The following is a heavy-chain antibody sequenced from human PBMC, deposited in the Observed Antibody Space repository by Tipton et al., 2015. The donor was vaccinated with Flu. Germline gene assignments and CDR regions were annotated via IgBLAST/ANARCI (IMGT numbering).Heavy chain of an antibody. CDR2: IYYSGST. J-gene: IGHJ4*02. V-gene: IGHV4-59*08. CDR3: ARRGWDDAKGGLGYFDY. D-gene: IGHD1-1*01. Sequence: TLSLTCTVSGGSISSYYWSWIRQPPGKGLEWIGYIYYSGSTNYNPSLKSRVTISVDTSKNQFSLKLSSVTAADTAVYYCARRGWDDAKGGLGYFDYWGQGTLVTVSS. CDR1: GGSISSYY.